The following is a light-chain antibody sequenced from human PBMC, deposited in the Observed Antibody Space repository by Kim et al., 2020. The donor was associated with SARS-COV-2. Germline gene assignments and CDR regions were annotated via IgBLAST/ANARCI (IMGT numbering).Light chain of an antibody. CDR2: YDS. Sequence: APGRTAKITCGANNIGGKNVHWYQQKPGQAPVLVISYDSDRPSGIPERFSGSNSGNTATLTISRVGAGDEADYYCQVWDSSINHHVFGTGTKVTVL. J-gene: IGLJ1*01. CDR3: QVWDSSINHHV. V-gene: IGLV3-21*04. CDR1: NIGGKN.